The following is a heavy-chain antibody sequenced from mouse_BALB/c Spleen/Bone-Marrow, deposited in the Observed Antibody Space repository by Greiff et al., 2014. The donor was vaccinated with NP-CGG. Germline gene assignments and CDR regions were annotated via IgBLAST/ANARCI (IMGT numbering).Heavy chain of an antibody. D-gene: IGHD1-1*01. V-gene: IGHV1-9*01. J-gene: IGHJ3*01. CDR3: ARGNYGSSPWFAY. Sequence: VKLVESGAELMKPGASVKISCKATGYTFSSYWIEWVKQRPGHGLEWIGEILPGSGSTSYNEKFKGKATFTADTSSNTAYMQLSSLTSEDSAVYYCARGNYGSSPWFAYWGQGTLVTVSA. CDR1: GYTFSSYW. CDR2: ILPGSGST.